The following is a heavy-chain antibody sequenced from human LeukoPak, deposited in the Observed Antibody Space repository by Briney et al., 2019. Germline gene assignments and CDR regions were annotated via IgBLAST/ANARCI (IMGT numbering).Heavy chain of an antibody. CDR3: ARGPVEAVFGVSTED. D-gene: IGHD3-10*02. J-gene: IGHJ6*02. V-gene: IGHV1-8*01. CDR2: MNPSSGNT. Sequence: SVTVSCTASGYTFTSYDINWVRQATGQGLEWMGWMNPSSGNTGYAQKFQGRVSMTRDTSISTAYMELSSLRSEDTAVYYCARGPVEAVFGVSTEDWGQGTTVTVSS. CDR1: GYTFTSYD.